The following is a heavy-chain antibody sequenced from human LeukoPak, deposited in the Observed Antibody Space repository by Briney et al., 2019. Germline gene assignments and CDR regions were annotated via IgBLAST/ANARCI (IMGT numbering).Heavy chain of an antibody. Sequence: SETLSLTCTVSGGSISGYYWSWIRQPPGEGLEWIGYIYYSGTTDYSPSLKSRVTMSVDTSKNQFSLKLSSVTAADTAVYYCARDTGIPAGGLDPWGQGTLVTVSS. CDR1: GGSISGYY. D-gene: IGHD1-26*01. CDR3: ARDTGIPAGGLDP. CDR2: IYYSGTT. J-gene: IGHJ5*02. V-gene: IGHV4-59*12.